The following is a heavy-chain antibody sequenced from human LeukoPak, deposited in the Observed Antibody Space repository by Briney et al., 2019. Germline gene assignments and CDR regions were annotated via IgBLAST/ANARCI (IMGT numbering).Heavy chain of an antibody. CDR2: ISSSSSYI. Sequence: GGSLRLSCAASGFTFSSYSMNWVRQAPGKGLEWVSSISSSSSYIYYADSVKGRFTISRDNAKNSLYLQMNSLRAEDTAVYYCARDTYYYDSSGYYSSIDAFDIWGQGTMVTVSS. J-gene: IGHJ3*02. V-gene: IGHV3-21*01. CDR3: ARDTYYYDSSGYYSSIDAFDI. D-gene: IGHD3-22*01. CDR1: GFTFSSYS.